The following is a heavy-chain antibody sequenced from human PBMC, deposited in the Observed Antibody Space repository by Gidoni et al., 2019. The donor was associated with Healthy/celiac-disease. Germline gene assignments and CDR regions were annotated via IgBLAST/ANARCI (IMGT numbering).Heavy chain of an antibody. V-gene: IGHV1-69*04. CDR3: ARDSHDYGDYMPLDY. J-gene: IGHJ4*02. CDR2: IIPIRGIA. D-gene: IGHD4-17*01. Sequence: QVQLVQSGAEVKKPGSSVQVSCKASGGTFSSYAISWVRQAPGQGLEWMGRIIPIRGIANYAQKFQGRVTITADKSTSKAYMELSSLRSEDTAVYYCARDSHDYGDYMPLDYWGQGTLVTVSS. CDR1: GGTFSSYA.